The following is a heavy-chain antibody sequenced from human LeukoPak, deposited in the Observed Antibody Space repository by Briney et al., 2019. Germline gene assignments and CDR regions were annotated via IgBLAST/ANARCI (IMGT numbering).Heavy chain of an antibody. V-gene: IGHV3-23*01. CDR3: ARSVLGYDFWSGYFFDS. D-gene: IGHD3-3*01. J-gene: IGHJ4*02. CDR1: GFTFSSYA. Sequence: GGSLRLSCAASGFTFSSYAMSWVRQAPGKGLEWVSAISGSGGSTYYADSVKGRFTISRDNSKNTLFLQMNSLRAEDTAVYYCARSVLGYDFWSGYFFDSWGQGTLVTVSS. CDR2: ISGSGGST.